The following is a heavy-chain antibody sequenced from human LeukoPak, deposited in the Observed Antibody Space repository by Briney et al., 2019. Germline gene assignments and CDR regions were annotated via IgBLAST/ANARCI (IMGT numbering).Heavy chain of an antibody. CDR2: IYSGGST. D-gene: IGHD3-3*01. J-gene: IGHJ4*02. Sequence: PGGSLRLSCAASGFSVSSNYMSWVRQAPGKGLECVSVIYSGGSTYYADSVKGRFTISRDNAKNSLYLQMNSLRAEDTAVYYCARGDFWSGYYSDWGQGTLVTVSS. CDR1: GFSVSSNY. V-gene: IGHV3-53*01. CDR3: ARGDFWSGYYSD.